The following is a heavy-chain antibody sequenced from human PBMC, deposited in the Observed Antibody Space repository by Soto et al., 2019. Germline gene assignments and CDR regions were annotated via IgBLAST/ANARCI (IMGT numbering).Heavy chain of an antibody. V-gene: IGHV4-30-2*05. CDR3: ARAGADYGSSWFDP. D-gene: IGHD4-17*01. CDR2: IYHSGST. Sequence: SETLSLTCAVSGGSISSGGYSWSWIRQPPGKGLEWIGYIYHSGSTYYNPSLKSRVTISVDTSKNQFSLKLSSVTAADTAVYYCARAGADYGSSWFDPWGQGTLVTVSS. CDR1: GGSISSGGYS. J-gene: IGHJ5*02.